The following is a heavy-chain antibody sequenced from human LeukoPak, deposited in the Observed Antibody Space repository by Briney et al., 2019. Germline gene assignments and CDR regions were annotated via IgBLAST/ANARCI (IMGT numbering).Heavy chain of an antibody. J-gene: IGHJ6*02. D-gene: IGHD4-17*01. CDR2: IKHSGST. CDR3: ARGSEDGDSVYGTDV. CDR1: GGSISSSSYY. Sequence: SETLSLTCTVSGGSISSSSYYWSWIRQPPGKGLEWIGEIKHSGSTNYNPSLKSRVTISVDTSKNQFSLKLSSVTAADTAVYYCARGSEDGDSVYGTDVWGQGTTVTVSS. V-gene: IGHV4-39*07.